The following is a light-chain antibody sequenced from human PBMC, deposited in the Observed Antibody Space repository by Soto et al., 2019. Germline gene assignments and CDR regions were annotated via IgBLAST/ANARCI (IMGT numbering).Light chain of an antibody. J-gene: IGLJ2*01. CDR3: VSWDDTLSGPF. CDR1: SSNIGTNP. CDR2: CNN. Sequence: QSVLTQPPSASGTPGQRVSVSCSGSSSNIGTNPVNWYQHLPGTAPKLLIYCNNQRPSGVPARFSGSKSGTSASLAISGLQSEDEADYYCVSWDDTLSGPFFGGGTQLTVL. V-gene: IGLV1-44*01.